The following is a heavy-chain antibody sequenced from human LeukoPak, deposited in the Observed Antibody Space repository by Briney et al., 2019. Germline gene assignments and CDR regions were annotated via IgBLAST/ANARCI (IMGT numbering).Heavy chain of an antibody. CDR2: SSSDETYK. CDR1: GFPFTVYP. D-gene: IGHD5-12*01. CDR3: AKAYGGYESHYYYCGMDV. Sequence: GGSLRLSCAASGFPFTVYPTHWVRQAPGKGLEWVSVSSSDETYKFYADSVRGRFTISRDNSKNRLYLQMSDLRAEDTAVYYCAKAYGGYESHYYYCGMDVWGQGTTVTVSS. V-gene: IGHV3-30-3*01. J-gene: IGHJ6*02.